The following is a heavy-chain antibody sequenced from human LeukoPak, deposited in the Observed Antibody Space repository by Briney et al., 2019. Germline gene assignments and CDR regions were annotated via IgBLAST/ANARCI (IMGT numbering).Heavy chain of an antibody. CDR1: GFTFSSSG. J-gene: IGHJ3*02. CDR3: ARGAFYYDSSGYSYAFDI. CDR2: ISSSSSYI. V-gene: IGHV3-21*01. Sequence: GSLRLSCTASGFTFSSSGMNWVRQAPGKGLEWVSSISSSSSYIYYADSVKGRFTISRDNAKNSLYLQMNSLRAEDTAVYYCARGAFYYDSSGYSYAFDIWGQGTMVTVSS. D-gene: IGHD3-22*01.